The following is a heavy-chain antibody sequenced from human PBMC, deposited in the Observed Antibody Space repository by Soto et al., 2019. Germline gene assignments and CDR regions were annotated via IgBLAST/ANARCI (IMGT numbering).Heavy chain of an antibody. Sequence: QVQLVESGGGGVQPGRSLRHSCAASGFTFSSYGMHWVRQAPGKGLEWVAVISYDGRNKYYADSVKGRFTISRDNSKNTLYLQMSSLRPEDTAVYYCVKDGSSGWPYYYGMDVWGQGITVTASS. V-gene: IGHV3-30*18. CDR3: VKDGSSGWPYYYGMDV. CDR2: ISYDGRNK. CDR1: GFTFSSYG. D-gene: IGHD6-19*01. J-gene: IGHJ6*02.